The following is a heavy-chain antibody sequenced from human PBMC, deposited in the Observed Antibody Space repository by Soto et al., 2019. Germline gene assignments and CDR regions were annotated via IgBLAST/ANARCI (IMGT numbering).Heavy chain of an antibody. J-gene: IGHJ4*02. D-gene: IGHD6-19*01. Sequence: QVQLVESGGGVVQPGRSLRLSCAASGFTFSSYGMHWVRQAPGKGLEWVAVISYDGSNKYYADSVKGRFTISRDNSKNTLYLQMNSLRAEDTAVYYCAKDGKYSSGWYLAYWGQGTLVTVSS. CDR3: AKDGKYSSGWYLAY. V-gene: IGHV3-30*18. CDR1: GFTFSSYG. CDR2: ISYDGSNK.